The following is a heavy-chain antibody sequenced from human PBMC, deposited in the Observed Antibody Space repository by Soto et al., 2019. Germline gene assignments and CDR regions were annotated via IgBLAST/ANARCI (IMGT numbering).Heavy chain of an antibody. Sequence: ASVKVSCKASGYTFTSYAIHWVRQAPGQRLEWMGWINAGNGNTKYSQKFQGRVTITRDTSTTTAYMELSSLRPEDTAVYYCARLGSISDWGQGTLVTVSS. D-gene: IGHD4-4*01. CDR1: GYTFTSYA. CDR3: ARLGSISD. J-gene: IGHJ1*01. CDR2: INAGNGNT. V-gene: IGHV1-3*01.